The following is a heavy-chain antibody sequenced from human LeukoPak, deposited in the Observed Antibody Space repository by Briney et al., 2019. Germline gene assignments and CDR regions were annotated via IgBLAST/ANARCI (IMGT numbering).Heavy chain of an antibody. CDR3: AKPITISGATDAFDI. Sequence: GGSLRLSCVASGFTFNSYWMNWVRQAPGKGLEWVANIEQDGSEKYYVDSVKGRFTIPRDNAKNSLYLQMNSLRAEDTAVYYCAKPITISGATDAFDIWGQGTMVTVSS. CDR1: GFTFNSYW. CDR2: IEQDGSEK. J-gene: IGHJ3*02. D-gene: IGHD3-3*01. V-gene: IGHV3-7*01.